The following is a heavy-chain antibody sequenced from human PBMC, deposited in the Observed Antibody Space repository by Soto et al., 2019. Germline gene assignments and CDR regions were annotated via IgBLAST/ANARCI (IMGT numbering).Heavy chain of an antibody. D-gene: IGHD6-13*01. CDR1: GFTFDDYT. J-gene: IGHJ1*01. CDR3: AKAGAGTCWGCPPGNPAEYFPH. V-gene: IGHV3-43*01. Sequence: VRSLGLSCAASGFTFDDYTMHWVRQAPGKGLEWVSLISWDGGSTYYADSVKGRFTISRDNSKNSLYLQMNRLRTEDTALYYCAKAGAGTCWGCPPGNPAEYFPHWGQGNLVTVSS. CDR2: ISWDGGST.